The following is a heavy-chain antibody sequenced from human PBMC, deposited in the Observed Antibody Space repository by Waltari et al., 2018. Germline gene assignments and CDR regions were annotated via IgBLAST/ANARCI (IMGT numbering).Heavy chain of an antibody. CDR1: GDTLTNRY. Sequence: QVHLVQSGAEVKKPGASVRVSCTASGDTLTNRYIHWVRQAPGQGLEWMGVINPRGGSTAIAQKLQGRVTVTRDKSTNTVYMDLSSLTYDDTAVYFCARDRQGITYNGGFDYWGQGTLVTVSS. V-gene: IGHV1-46*01. J-gene: IGHJ4*02. D-gene: IGHD1-1*01. CDR3: ARDRQGITYNGGFDY. CDR2: INPRGGST.